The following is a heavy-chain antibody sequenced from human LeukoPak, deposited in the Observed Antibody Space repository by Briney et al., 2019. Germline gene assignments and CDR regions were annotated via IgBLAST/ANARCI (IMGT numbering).Heavy chain of an antibody. J-gene: IGHJ4*02. V-gene: IGHV3-33*01. Sequence: GGSLRLSCAASGFTFSSYGMHWVRQAPGKGLEWVAVIWYDGSNKYYADSVKGRFTISRDNSKNTLYLQMNSLRAEDTAVCYCARDGDYYDSSGYYSDYWGQGTLVTVSS. CDR3: ARDGDYYDSSGYYSDY. CDR1: GFTFSSYG. CDR2: IWYDGSNK. D-gene: IGHD3-22*01.